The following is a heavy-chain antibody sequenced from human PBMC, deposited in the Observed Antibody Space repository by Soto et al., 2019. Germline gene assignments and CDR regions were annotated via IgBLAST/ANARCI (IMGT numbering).Heavy chain of an antibody. D-gene: IGHD5-12*01. V-gene: IGHV3-23*01. CDR2: VAGSGHDT. Sequence: ERQLLESGGGLVQPGGSLRLSCVASGFTFSSFAMGWVRQSPGTGLEWVAGVAGSGHDTSFAASVKGRFTISRDNSENTLFLHMTNVRAEDTARYYCAKEIMAAAYATTSAFDLWGPGTVVSVS. CDR3: AKEIMAAAYATTSAFDL. J-gene: IGHJ4*02. CDR1: GFTFSSFA.